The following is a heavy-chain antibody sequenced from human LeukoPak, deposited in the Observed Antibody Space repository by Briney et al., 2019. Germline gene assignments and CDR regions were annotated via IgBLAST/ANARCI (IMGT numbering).Heavy chain of an antibody. Sequence: SETLSLTCTVSGGSISSYYWSWIRQSPGKGLEWIGYIYYSGSTNYNPSLKSRVTISVDTSKNQFSLKLSSVTAADTAVYYCARGGIVGATILGYWGQGTLVTVSS. CDR1: GGSISSYY. CDR2: IYYSGST. J-gene: IGHJ4*02. CDR3: ARGGIVGATILGY. D-gene: IGHD1-26*01. V-gene: IGHV4-59*01.